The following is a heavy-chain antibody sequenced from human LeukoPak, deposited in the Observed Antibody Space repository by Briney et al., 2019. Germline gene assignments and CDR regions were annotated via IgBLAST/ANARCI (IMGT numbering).Heavy chain of an antibody. CDR1: GFTLTGYG. CDR3: ARDTDTTSHYGRFDP. V-gene: IGHV3-33*01. CDR2: VWYDGTRK. Sequence: GGSLRLSCAASGFTLTGYGFHWVRQAPGKGLEWVAVVWYDGTRKYYADSVKGRFTVSRDNSENTVYLQISGLRAEDTAVYYCARDTDTTSHYGRFDPWGQGTLVTVSS. J-gene: IGHJ5*02. D-gene: IGHD4-17*01.